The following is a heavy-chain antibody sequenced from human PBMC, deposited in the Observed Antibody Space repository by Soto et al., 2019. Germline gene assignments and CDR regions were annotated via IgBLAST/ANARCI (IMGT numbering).Heavy chain of an antibody. D-gene: IGHD3-3*01. Sequence: AAVKVSCKASGYTFTSYGISWVRQAPGQGLEWMGWISAYNGNTNYAQKLQGRVTMTTDTSTSTAYMELRSLRSDDTAVYYCARDPPNYDFWSGPKGLADYWGQGTLVTVS. J-gene: IGHJ4*02. CDR3: ARDPPNYDFWSGPKGLADY. V-gene: IGHV1-18*01. CDR1: GYTFTSYG. CDR2: ISAYNGNT.